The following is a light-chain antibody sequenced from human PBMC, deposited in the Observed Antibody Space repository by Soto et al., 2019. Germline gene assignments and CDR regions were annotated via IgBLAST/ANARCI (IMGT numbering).Light chain of an antibody. Sequence: QPVLTQPASVSGSPGQSITISCTGTSSDIGAYNSVSWYQKHPGKAPKLIIYDVSSRPSGISNRFSGSKSGNTASLTISGLQADDDATYYCSSYTILTTEVFGGGTKLTVL. CDR2: DVS. CDR1: SSDIGAYNS. J-gene: IGLJ3*02. CDR3: SSYTILTTEV. V-gene: IGLV2-14*03.